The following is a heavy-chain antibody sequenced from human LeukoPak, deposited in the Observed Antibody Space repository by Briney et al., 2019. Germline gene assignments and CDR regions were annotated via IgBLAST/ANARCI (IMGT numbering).Heavy chain of an antibody. D-gene: IGHD6-13*01. CDR3: AKDFVSSSWSFDY. CDR2: ISSSVSTI. Sequence: GGSLRLSCAASGFTFSYYEMNWVRQAPGKGLEWVSYISSSVSTIYYADSVKGRFTISRDNAKNSLYLQMNSLRAEDTAVYYCAKDFVSSSWSFDYWGQGTLVTVSS. CDR1: GFTFSYYE. V-gene: IGHV3-48*03. J-gene: IGHJ4*02.